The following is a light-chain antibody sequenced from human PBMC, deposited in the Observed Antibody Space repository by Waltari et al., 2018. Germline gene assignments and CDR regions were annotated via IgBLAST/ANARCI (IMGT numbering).Light chain of an antibody. CDR1: SRDIGGYNY. CDR3: CSYIDSSSLEL. CDR2: DVS. V-gene: IGLV2-14*03. J-gene: IGLJ2*01. Sequence: QSALNQPAPESGSHGQSITTSCTGTSRDIGGYNYVSWYQQVPGKAPKLKVYDVSYRPSCVSNHFSGSKSGNTASLSIAGLQAGDEADYFGCSYIDSSSLELCGGGTSLTVL.